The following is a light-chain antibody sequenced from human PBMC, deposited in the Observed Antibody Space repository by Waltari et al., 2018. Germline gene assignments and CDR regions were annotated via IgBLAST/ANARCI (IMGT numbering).Light chain of an antibody. J-gene: IGKJ1*01. CDR3: QQTYTSWWA. CDR2: AAS. V-gene: IGKV1-39*01. CDR1: RSINIY. Sequence: DIQMAQSPSSLSASVGDRVTITCRASRSINIYLNWYQHKPGKAPKLLIYAASSLQGGDPSRFSGSGSGTDFTLTISSQQPDDFATYYCQQTYTSWWAFGQGTKVEIK.